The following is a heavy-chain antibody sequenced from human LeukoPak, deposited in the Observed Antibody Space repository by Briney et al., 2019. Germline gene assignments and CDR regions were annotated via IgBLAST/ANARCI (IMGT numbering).Heavy chain of an antibody. D-gene: IGHD2-2*01. CDR2: IYTSGST. CDR3: ARSGDCSSTSCPWYFDY. J-gene: IGHJ4*02. Sequence: SETLSLTCTVSGNSISSGDNYWSWIRQPAGKGLEWIGRIYTSGSTNYNPSLKSRVTISVDTSKNQFSLKLSSVTAADTAVYYCARSGDCSSTSCPWYFDYWGQGTLVTVSS. V-gene: IGHV4-61*02. CDR1: GNSISSGDNY.